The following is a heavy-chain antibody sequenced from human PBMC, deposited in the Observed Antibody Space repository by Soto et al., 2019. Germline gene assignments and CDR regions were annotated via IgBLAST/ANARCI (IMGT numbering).Heavy chain of an antibody. CDR1: GFSLSDYY. D-gene: IGHD6-13*01. J-gene: IGHJ6*02. CDR3: ARVKESSSTWYERYYYYYDGMDV. CDR2: ISSSSSYT. Sequence: FLRRGCAAAGFSLSDYYINWIRHAPEKVLEWVAYISSSSSYTNYADSVNGRLTISRDNAKHSLYLQMNSLRAEATAVYYCARVKESSSTWYERYYYYYDGMDVGGQGTTGT. V-gene: IGHV3-11*06.